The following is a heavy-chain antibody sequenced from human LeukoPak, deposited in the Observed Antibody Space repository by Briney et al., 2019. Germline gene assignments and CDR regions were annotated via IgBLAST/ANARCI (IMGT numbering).Heavy chain of an antibody. CDR1: GGSFSGYY. V-gene: IGHV4-34*01. CDR2: INHSGST. Sequence: PSETLSLTCAVYGGSFSGYYWSWIRQPPGKELEWIGEINHSGSTNYNPSLKSRVTISVDTSKNQFSLKLSSVTAADTAVYYCASLSIAARHNNWFDPWGQGTLVTVSS. J-gene: IGHJ5*02. D-gene: IGHD6-6*01. CDR3: ASLSIAARHNNWFDP.